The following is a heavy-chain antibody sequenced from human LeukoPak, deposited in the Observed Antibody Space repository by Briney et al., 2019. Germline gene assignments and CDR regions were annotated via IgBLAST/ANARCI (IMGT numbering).Heavy chain of an antibody. CDR2: ISAYNGNT. CDR1: GYTFTSYG. CDR3: ARGYCSSSSCYKRFDY. V-gene: IGHV1-18*01. Sequence: ASVKVSCKASGYTFTSYGISWVRQAPGQGLDWMGCISAYNGNTNYAQKLQGIVTMTTDTSTSTAYMELRSLRSDDTDVYYCARGYCSSSSCYKRFDYWGQGTLVTVSS. J-gene: IGHJ4*02. D-gene: IGHD2-2*02.